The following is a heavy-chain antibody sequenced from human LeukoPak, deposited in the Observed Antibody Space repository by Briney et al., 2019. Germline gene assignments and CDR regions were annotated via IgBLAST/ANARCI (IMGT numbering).Heavy chain of an antibody. CDR2: IWYDGGSKK. Sequence: GGSLRLSCEASGFAFSNYGMHWVRQAPGKGLEWVAVIWYDGGSKKYYADSVKGRFTISRDNSKNTLYLQMNSLRAEDTAVYYCAKVFNSAWHFDYWGQGTLVTVSS. J-gene: IGHJ4*02. CDR1: GFAFSNYG. CDR3: AKVFNSAWHFDY. D-gene: IGHD6-19*01. V-gene: IGHV3-33*06.